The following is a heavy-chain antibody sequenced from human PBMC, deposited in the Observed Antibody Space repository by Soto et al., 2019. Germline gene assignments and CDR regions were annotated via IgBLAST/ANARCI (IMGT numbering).Heavy chain of an antibody. J-gene: IGHJ4*02. CDR1: GGSVSTGNYY. CDR3: ASFRSESYYIPFDC. V-gene: IGHV4-61*01. D-gene: IGHD3-10*01. Sequence: SETLSLTCTVSGGSVSTGNYYWTWIRQPPGNGLEWIGYIHDSGSTRNNASLKRRATISVDTSKNQFSLKLSSLNTADTAVYFCASFRSESYYIPFDCWGQGTLVTVSS. CDR2: IHDSGST.